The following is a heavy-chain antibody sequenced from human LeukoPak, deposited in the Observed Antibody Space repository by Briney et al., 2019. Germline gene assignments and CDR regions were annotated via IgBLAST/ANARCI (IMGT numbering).Heavy chain of an antibody. J-gene: IGHJ1*01. CDR2: IYYSEST. CDR3: ARGGWYPESFQH. CDR1: GVSISSYY. Sequence: PSDTLSLTCTVSGVSISSYYGNWLRHPPGKALEWIGYIYYSESTNYNPSLKSRVTISVDTSKNQFSLKLSSVTAADTAVYYCARGGWYPESFQHWGQGALVTVSS. V-gene: IGHV4-59*07. D-gene: IGHD6-19*01.